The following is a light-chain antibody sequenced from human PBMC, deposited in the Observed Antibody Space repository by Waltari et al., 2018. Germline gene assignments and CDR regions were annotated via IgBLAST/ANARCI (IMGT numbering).Light chain of an antibody. V-gene: IGKV4-1*01. CDR1: QSVLYRSQRKNY. Sequence: VMTQSPDSLPEALDERAAINGKSSQSVLYRSQRKNYLAWYQQTPGQPPKLLFYSASTRDSRVHDRLSGSGSGTDFTLPISCLQAGDVAVYYCHQSYSDPYTFDHGTQTDI. CDR3: HQSYSDPYT. CDR2: SAS. J-gene: IGKJ2*01.